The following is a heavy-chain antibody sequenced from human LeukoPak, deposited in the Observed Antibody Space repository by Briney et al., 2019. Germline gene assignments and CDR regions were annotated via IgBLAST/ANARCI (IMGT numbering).Heavy chain of an antibody. Sequence: PSETLSLTCTVSGYSISSNYYWAWIRQPPGKGLGWIGNIYYSGSTYYNPSLKSRVTISVDTSRNQFSLKLTSVTAADTAVYYCAAYSGVFPPDYYYYMDVWGKGTRVTVS. CDR2: IYYSGST. CDR3: AAYSGVFPPDYYYYMDV. V-gene: IGHV4-38-2*02. J-gene: IGHJ6*03. D-gene: IGHD2-15*01. CDR1: GYSISSNYY.